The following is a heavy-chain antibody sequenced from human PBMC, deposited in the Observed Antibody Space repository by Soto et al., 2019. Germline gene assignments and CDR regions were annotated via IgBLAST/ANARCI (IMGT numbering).Heavy chain of an antibody. CDR1: GYNFNIYG. Sequence: AAVKVSCKASGYNFNIYGINWGRQAPGQGLELMGWISAYDGKTTYAEKFQGRVTMTTDASTSTAYMELRSLRSDDTAVYYCARYPHDYWPRYWFAPWGQGTLVTVS. V-gene: IGHV1-18*01. CDR3: ARYPHDYWPRYWFAP. D-gene: IGHD3-16*02. J-gene: IGHJ5*02. CDR2: ISAYDGKT.